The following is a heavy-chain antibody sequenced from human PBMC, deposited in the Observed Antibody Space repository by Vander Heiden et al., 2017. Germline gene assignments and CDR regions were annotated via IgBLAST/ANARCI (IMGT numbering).Heavy chain of an antibody. CDR2: LSWNSATI. D-gene: IGHD3-3*01. J-gene: IGHJ4*02. Sequence: EVHLVESGGGLVQPGRSLRLSCAASGFTFNVYAMRWVRQTPGRGLEWVSGLSWNSATIVYADSVKGRFTISRDNAKNFLFLQMNSLRADDAALYYCVKDHDFWSGTFDFWGQGTLVTVSS. CDR3: VKDHDFWSGTFDF. V-gene: IGHV3-9*01. CDR1: GFTFNVYA.